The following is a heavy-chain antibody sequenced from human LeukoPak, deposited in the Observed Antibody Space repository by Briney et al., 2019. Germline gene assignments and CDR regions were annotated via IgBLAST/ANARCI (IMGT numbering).Heavy chain of an antibody. CDR3: GRHGPVFGVDDAFDI. CDR1: GGSISSSSYY. Sequence: PSETLSLTCTVSGGSISSSSYYWGWIRQPPGKGLEWIGSIYYSGSTYYNPSLKSRVTISVDTSKNQFSLKLNSVTAADTAIYYCGRHGPVFGVDDAFDIWGQGTMVTVSS. J-gene: IGHJ3*02. V-gene: IGHV4-39*01. D-gene: IGHD3-3*01. CDR2: IYYSGST.